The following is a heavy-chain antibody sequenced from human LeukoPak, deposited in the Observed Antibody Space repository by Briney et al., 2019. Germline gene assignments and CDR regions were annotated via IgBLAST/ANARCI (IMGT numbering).Heavy chain of an antibody. CDR3: ARALYHTFDY. V-gene: IGHV1-18*04. CDR2: ISANNNNT. Sequence: ASVKVSCKASGYTFTGYYMHWVRQAPGQGLEWMGWISANNNNTDNVQKLQGRVTMTTDTSTSTAYMELRSLRSDDTAVYYCARALYHTFDYWGQGTLVTVSS. CDR1: GYTFTGYY. D-gene: IGHD2-2*01. J-gene: IGHJ4*02.